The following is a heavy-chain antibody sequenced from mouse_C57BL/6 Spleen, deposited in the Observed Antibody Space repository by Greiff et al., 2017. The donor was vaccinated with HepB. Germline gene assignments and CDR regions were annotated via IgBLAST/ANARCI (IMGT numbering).Heavy chain of an antibody. J-gene: IGHJ2*01. D-gene: IGHD2-4*01. CDR2: IYPGDGDT. CDR1: GYAFSSSW. Sequence: QVQLKESGPELVKPGASVKISCKASGYAFSSSWMNWVKQRPGKGLEWIGRIYPGDGDTNYNGKFKGKATLTADKSSSTAYMQLSSLTSEDSAVYFCAYYDYTYYWGQGTTLTVSS. CDR3: AYYDYTYY. V-gene: IGHV1-82*01.